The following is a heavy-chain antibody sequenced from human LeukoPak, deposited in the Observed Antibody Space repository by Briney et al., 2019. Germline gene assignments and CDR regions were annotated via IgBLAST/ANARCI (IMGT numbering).Heavy chain of an antibody. CDR2: INPNSGGI. D-gene: IGHD2-2*01. Sequence: ASVKVSCKASGYTFTGYYMHWVRQAPGQGLEWMGWINPNSGGINYAQKFQGRVTMTRDTSISTAYMELSRLRSDDTAVYYCLLYQLLSANPDWFDPWGQGTLVTVSS. CDR3: LLYQLLSANPDWFDP. J-gene: IGHJ5*02. CDR1: GYTFTGYY. V-gene: IGHV1-2*02.